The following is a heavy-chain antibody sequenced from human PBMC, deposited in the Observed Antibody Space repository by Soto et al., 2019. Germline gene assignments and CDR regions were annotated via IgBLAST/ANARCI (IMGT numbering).Heavy chain of an antibody. CDR1: GFTRSRHT. Sequence: PGGSMRLSCTSAGFTRSRHTMNWVRHAPGKGLEWVSFIGSRTSDIYYADSVKGRFTISRDNAKNSLYLDLTRLRAEDTAVYFCVRDYYDTSGYPNTFDMWGQGTMVTVSS. J-gene: IGHJ3*02. D-gene: IGHD3-22*01. V-gene: IGHV3-21*01. CDR2: IGSRTSDI. CDR3: VRDYYDTSGYPNTFDM.